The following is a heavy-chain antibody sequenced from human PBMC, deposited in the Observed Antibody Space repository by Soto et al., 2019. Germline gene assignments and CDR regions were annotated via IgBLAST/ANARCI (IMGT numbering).Heavy chain of an antibody. CDR3: ATPSLRRDGYTDLAC. CDR1: GYTLTELS. CDR2: FDPEDGET. J-gene: IGHJ4*02. V-gene: IGHV1-24*01. D-gene: IGHD5-12*01. Sequence: ASVKVSCKVSGYTLTELSMHWVRQAPGKGLEWMGGFDPEDGETIYAQKFQGRVTMTEDTSTDTAYMELSSLRSEDTAVYYCATPSLRRDGYTDLACWGQRTLVTVSS.